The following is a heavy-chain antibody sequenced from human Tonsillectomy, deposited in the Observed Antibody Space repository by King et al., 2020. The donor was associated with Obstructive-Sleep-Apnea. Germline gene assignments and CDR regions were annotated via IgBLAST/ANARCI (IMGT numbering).Heavy chain of an antibody. V-gene: IGHV4-59*01. CDR1: GGSISSYY. Sequence: VQLQESGPGLVKPSETLSLTCTVSGGSISSYYWSWIRQPPGKGLEWIGYIYYSGSTNYNPSLQSRVTISVDTSKNQFSLKRSSVTAADTAVYYCASFRSGYNYYYYGMDVWGQGTTVTVSS. D-gene: IGHD5-18*01. CDR2: IYYSGST. J-gene: IGHJ6*02. CDR3: ASFRSGYNYYYYGMDV.